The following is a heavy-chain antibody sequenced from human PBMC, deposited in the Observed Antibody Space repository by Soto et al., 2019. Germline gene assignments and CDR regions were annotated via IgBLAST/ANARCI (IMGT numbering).Heavy chain of an antibody. CDR2: ISYDVSNK. CDR3: GKSIQQLAIDAVSWFVP. J-gene: IGHJ5*02. CDR1: GFTFSSYG. Sequence: GGSLRLSCAASGFTFSSYGMHWVRQAPGKGLEWVAVISYDVSNKYYADSVKGRFTISRDNSKNTLYLQMNSLRAEDTAVYYCGKSIQQLAIDAVSWFVPWGPGTLVTFSS. V-gene: IGHV3-30*18. D-gene: IGHD6-13*01.